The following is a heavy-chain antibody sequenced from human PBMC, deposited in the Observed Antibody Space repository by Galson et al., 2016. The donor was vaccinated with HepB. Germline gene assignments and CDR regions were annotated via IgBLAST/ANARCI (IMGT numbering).Heavy chain of an antibody. V-gene: IGHV4-61*01. CDR2: IYHSGST. CDR3: ARGTTPSYSSAWYQGPNWFDP. J-gene: IGHJ5*02. D-gene: IGHD6-19*01. CDR1: GGSVSSDSYY. Sequence: ETLSLTCIVSGGSVSSDSYYWSWIRQPPGKGLEWIGYIYHSGSTDYNPSLKSRVTISVDTSKTQFSLKLSSVTAADTAVYYCARGTTPSYSSAWYQGPNWFDPWGQGTLVTVSS.